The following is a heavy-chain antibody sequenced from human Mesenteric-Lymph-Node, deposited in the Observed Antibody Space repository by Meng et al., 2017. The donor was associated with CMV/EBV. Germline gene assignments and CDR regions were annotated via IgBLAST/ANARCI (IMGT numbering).Heavy chain of an antibody. V-gene: IGHV4-59*01. D-gene: IGHD3-9*01. CDR2: IYYNGST. J-gene: IGHJ4*02. CDR1: GSISNYC. Sequence: GSISNYCWNWIRQAPGKGLEWIGYIYYNGSTNYNPSLKSRATISVDTSKNQFSLKLSSVTAADTAVYYCARTSYYDILTGWRYYFDYWGQGTLVTVSS. CDR3: ARTSYYDILTGWRYYFDY.